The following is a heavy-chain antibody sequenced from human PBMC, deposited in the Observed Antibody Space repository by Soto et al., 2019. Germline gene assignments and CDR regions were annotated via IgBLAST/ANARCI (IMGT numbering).Heavy chain of an antibody. J-gene: IGHJ5*02. Sequence: QVQLVQSGAEVKKPGSSVKVSCKASGGTFSIYTISWVRQAPGQGLEWMGGSANSAQKFQVRLTVTADESTSTVYLELSSLTSEDTAVYYCAREGPPDIAWFDPWGQGTLVSVSS. D-gene: IGHD2-15*01. CDR2: SA. CDR3: AREGPPDIAWFDP. V-gene: IGHV1-69*01. CDR1: GGTFSIYT.